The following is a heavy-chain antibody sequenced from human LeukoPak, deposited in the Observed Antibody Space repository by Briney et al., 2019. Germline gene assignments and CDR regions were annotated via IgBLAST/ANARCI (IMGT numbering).Heavy chain of an antibody. V-gene: IGHV4-59*01. CDR2: IYYSGST. Sequence: SGTLSLTCTVSGGSISSYYWSWIRQPPGKGLEWIGYIYYSGSTNYNPSLKSRVTISVDTSKNQFSLKLSSVTAADTAVYYCARGNLKTGYYFDYWGQGTLVTVSS. CDR1: GGSISSYY. D-gene: IGHD3-9*01. J-gene: IGHJ4*02. CDR3: ARGNLKTGYYFDY.